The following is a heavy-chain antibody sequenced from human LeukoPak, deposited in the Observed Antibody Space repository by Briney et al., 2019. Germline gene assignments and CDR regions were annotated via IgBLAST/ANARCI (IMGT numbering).Heavy chain of an antibody. J-gene: IGHJ2*01. Sequence: PSETLSPTCTVSGGSISSYYWSWIRQPPGKGLEWIGYIYYSGSTNYNPSLKSRVTISVDTSKNQFSLKLSSVTAADTAVYYCARDVGSSWYVWYFDLWGRGTLVTVSS. D-gene: IGHD6-13*01. V-gene: IGHV4-59*01. CDR2: IYYSGST. CDR3: ARDVGSSWYVWYFDL. CDR1: GGSISSYY.